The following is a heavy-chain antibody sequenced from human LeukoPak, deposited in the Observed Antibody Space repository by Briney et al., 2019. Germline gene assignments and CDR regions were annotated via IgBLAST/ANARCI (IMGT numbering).Heavy chain of an antibody. Sequence: SETLSLTCTVSGVAIRSGDYYWGWIRQSPGKGLEWIGSMSSGGSTFYNPSLKSRVTISVDTSNNQFSLSLSSVSAADTAVYFCARELTYSGSNRNFDNWGQGTLVTVSS. CDR1: GVAIRSGDYY. J-gene: IGHJ4*02. D-gene: IGHD1-26*01. CDR2: MSSGGST. V-gene: IGHV4-39*07. CDR3: ARELTYSGSNRNFDN.